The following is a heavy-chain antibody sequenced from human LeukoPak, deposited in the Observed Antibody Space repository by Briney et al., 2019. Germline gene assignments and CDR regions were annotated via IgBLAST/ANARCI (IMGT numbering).Heavy chain of an antibody. D-gene: IGHD6-6*01. CDR3: AREMYSSSFLWFDP. Sequence: GGSLRLSCAASGFTFSNAWMSWVRQAPGKGLEWVSSISSSSSYIYYADSVKGRFTISRDNAKNSLYLQMNSLRAEDTAVYYCAREMYSSSFLWFDPWGQGTLVTASS. J-gene: IGHJ5*02. CDR1: GFTFSNAW. V-gene: IGHV3-21*01. CDR2: ISSSSSYI.